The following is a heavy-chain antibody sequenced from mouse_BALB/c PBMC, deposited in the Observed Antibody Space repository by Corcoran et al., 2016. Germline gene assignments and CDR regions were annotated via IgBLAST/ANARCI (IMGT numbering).Heavy chain of an antibody. CDR3: AKTARATYYFDY. J-gene: IGHJ2*01. D-gene: IGHD3-2*01. Sequence: QVQRQQSGPELVKLGASVKISCKASGYSFTSYYIHWVKQRPGQGLEWIGWIFPGSGNTKYNEKFKGKATLTADTSSSTAYMQLSSLTSEDSAVYFCAKTARATYYFDYWGQGTTLTVSS. CDR1: GYSFTSYY. V-gene: IGHV1-66*01. CDR2: IFPGSGNT.